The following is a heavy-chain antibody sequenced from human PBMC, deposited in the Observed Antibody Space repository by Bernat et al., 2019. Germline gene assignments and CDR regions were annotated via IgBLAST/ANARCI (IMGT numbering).Heavy chain of an antibody. CDR1: GGSFSGYY. D-gene: IGHD2-15*01. CDR3: ARQVVVASDDY. Sequence: QVQLQQWGAGLLKPSETLSLTCAVYGGSFSGYYWSWIRQPPGKGLEWIGEINHSGSTNYNPSLKSRVTISVDTSKNQFSLKLSSVTAADTAVYYCARQVVVASDDYWGQGTLVTVSS. V-gene: IGHV4-34*01. CDR2: INHSGST. J-gene: IGHJ4*02.